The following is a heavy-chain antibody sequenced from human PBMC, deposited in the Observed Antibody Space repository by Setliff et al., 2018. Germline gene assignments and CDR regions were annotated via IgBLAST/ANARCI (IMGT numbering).Heavy chain of an antibody. CDR1: GYIFSSYG. CDR3: ARGPPEFVVAPAEGKFDY. D-gene: IGHD2-15*01. V-gene: IGHV1-18*01. Sequence: ASVKVSCKASGYIFSSYGINWVRQAPGQGLEWMGWISAYARKFQGRVIMTTDTSTNTAYMELRSPRSDDTAIYYCARGPPEFVVAPAEGKFDYWGQGTLVTVSS. J-gene: IGHJ4*02. CDR2: ISA.